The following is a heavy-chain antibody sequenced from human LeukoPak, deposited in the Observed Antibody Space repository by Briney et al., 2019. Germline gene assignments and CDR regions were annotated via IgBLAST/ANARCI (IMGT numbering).Heavy chain of an antibody. Sequence: SVKVSCKASGGTFSSYAISWVRQAPGQGLEWMGRIIPIFGIANYAQKFQGRVTITADRSTSTAYMELSSLRSEDTAVYYCAIGYCTNGVCPPYDSREKYYFDYWGQGTLVTVSS. CDR2: IIPIFGIA. J-gene: IGHJ4*02. V-gene: IGHV1-69*04. D-gene: IGHD2-8*01. CDR3: AIGYCTNGVCPPYDSREKYYFDY. CDR1: GGTFSSYA.